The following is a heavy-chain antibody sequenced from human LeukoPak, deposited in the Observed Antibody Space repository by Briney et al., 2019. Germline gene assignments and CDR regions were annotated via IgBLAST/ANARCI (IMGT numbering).Heavy chain of an antibody. CDR1: GFTFSSYG. CDR2: ISYDGSNK. V-gene: IGHV3-30*18. CDR3: AKESYGDLYFDY. J-gene: IGHJ4*02. Sequence: GGSLRLSCAAPGFTFSSYGMHWVRQAPGKGLEWVAVISYDGSNKYYADSVKGRFTISRDNSKNTLYLQMNSLRAEDTAVYYCAKESYGDLYFDYWGQGTLVTVSS. D-gene: IGHD4-17*01.